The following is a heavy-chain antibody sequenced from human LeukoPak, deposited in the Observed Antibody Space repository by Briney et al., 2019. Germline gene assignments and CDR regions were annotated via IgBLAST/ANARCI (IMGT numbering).Heavy chain of an antibody. CDR2: ISWNSGSI. V-gene: IGHV3-9*01. D-gene: IGHD5-18*01. J-gene: IGHJ3*02. CDR3: AKGHNTAMDDAFDI. CDR1: GFTFDDYA. Sequence: PGRSLRLSCAASGFTFDDYAMHWVRQAPGKGLEWVSGISWNSGSIGYADSVKGRFTISRDNDKNSLYLQMNSLRAEDTALYYCAKGHNTAMDDAFDIWGQGTMVTVSS.